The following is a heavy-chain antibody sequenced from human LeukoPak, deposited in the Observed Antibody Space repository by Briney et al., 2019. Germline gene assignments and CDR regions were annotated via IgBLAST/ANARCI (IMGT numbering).Heavy chain of an antibody. J-gene: IGHJ3*02. CDR3: ARDSHPI. CDR1: GGPISSSY. V-gene: IGHV4-59*01. CDR2: IYYTGST. Sequence: PSETLSLTCTVSGGPISSSYWSWIRQPPGKGLEWIGYIYYTGSTNYNPSPKSRVTISLDTSKNQFSLKLTSVTAADTAVYYCARDSHPIWGQGTMVTVSS.